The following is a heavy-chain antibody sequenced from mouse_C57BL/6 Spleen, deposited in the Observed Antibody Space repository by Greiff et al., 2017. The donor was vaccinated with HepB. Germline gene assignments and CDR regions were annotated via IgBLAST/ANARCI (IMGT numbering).Heavy chain of an antibody. J-gene: IGHJ3*01. V-gene: IGHV1-72*01. CDR1: GYTFTSYW. D-gene: IGHD2-2*01. CDR3: ATEGPSTLVTPLVSY. CDR2: IDPNSGGT. Sequence: QVQLQQPGAELVKPGASVKLSCKASGYTFTSYWMHWVKQRPGRGLEWIGRIDPNSGGTKYNEKFKSKATLTVDKPSSTAYMQLSSLTSEDSAVYYCATEGPSTLVTPLVSYWGQGTLVTVSA.